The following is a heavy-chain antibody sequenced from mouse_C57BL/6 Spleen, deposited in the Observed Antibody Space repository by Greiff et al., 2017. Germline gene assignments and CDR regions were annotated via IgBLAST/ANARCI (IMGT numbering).Heavy chain of an antibody. D-gene: IGHD6-1*01. J-gene: IGHJ3*01. V-gene: IGHV5-17*01. CDR2: ISSGSSTI. Sequence: EVQLVESGGGLVKPGGPLKLSCAASGFTFSDYGMHWVRQAPEKGLEWVAYISSGSSTIYYADTVKGRFTISRDNAKNTLFLQMTSLRSEDTAMYYCATSEFAYWGQGTLVTVSA. CDR1: GFTFSDYG. CDR3: ATSEFAY.